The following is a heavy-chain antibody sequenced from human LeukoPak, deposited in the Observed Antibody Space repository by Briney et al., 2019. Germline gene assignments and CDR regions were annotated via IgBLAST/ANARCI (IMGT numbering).Heavy chain of an antibody. CDR1: CGSISSYY. V-gene: IGHV4-59*01. D-gene: IGHD3-9*01. CDR3: ARDILTGYSDY. J-gene: IGHJ4*02. CDR2: IYYSGST. Sequence: SETLSLTCTVSCGSISSYYWSWIRQPPGKGLEWIGYIYYSGSTNYNPSLKSRVTISVDTSKNQFSLKLSSVTAADTAVYYCARDILTGYSDYWGQGTLVTVSS.